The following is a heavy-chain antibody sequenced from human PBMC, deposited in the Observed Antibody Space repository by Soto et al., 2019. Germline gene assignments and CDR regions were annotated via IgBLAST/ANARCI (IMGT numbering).Heavy chain of an antibody. J-gene: IGHJ4*02. Sequence: SETLSLTCAVSSGSISSSNWWSWVRQPPGKGLEWIGEIFHSGSTNYNPSLKSRVTISVDKSKNQFSLKLSSVTAADTAVYYCARVDSSGWYLDYWGQGTLVTVSS. D-gene: IGHD6-19*01. CDR3: ARVDSSGWYLDY. CDR1: SGSISSSNW. CDR2: IFHSGST. V-gene: IGHV4-4*02.